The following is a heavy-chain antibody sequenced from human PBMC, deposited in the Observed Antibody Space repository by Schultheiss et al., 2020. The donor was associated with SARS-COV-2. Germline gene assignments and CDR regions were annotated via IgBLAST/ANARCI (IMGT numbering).Heavy chain of an antibody. CDR2: IYPGDSDT. CDR1: GYSFTSYW. D-gene: IGHD5-18*01. V-gene: IGHV5-51*01. J-gene: IGHJ6*02. CDR3: ARHSLDTAMVHGNRYYYYYYGMDV. Sequence: GESLKISCKGSGYSFTSYWIGWVRQMPGKGLEWMGIIYPGDSDTRYSPSFQGQVTISADKSISTAYLQWSSLKASDTAMYYCARHSLDTAMVHGNRYYYYYYGMDVWGQGTTVTVSS.